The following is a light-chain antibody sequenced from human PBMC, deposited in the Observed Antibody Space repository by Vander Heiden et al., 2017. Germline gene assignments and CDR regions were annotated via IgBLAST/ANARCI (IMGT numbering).Light chain of an antibody. Sequence: SALTQPASVSGSPGQSITLSCTRINNDYVSWYQHLPGSAPKLLIYDVSSRPSGISTRFSGSRSGNAASLTISGLQPADEGFYYCGSYGSFDTPWIFGGGTKVTVL. CDR1: NNDY. V-gene: IGLV2-14*03. CDR2: DVS. CDR3: GSYGSFDTPWI. J-gene: IGLJ2*01.